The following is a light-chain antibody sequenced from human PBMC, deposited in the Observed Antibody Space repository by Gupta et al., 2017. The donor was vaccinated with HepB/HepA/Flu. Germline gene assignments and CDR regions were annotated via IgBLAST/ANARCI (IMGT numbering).Light chain of an antibody. V-gene: IGLV1-40*01. Sequence: QSVLTQPPSVSGAPGQRVTISCTGNRSNIGAGYVVQWYQQLPGRAPKLLIYGNTNRPSGVPDRFSGSKSGTSASLAITGLQAEDESDYYCQSFDNSLNAVVFGGGTQLTVL. CDR2: GNT. CDR3: QSFDNSLNAVV. CDR1: RSNIGAGYV. J-gene: IGLJ2*01.